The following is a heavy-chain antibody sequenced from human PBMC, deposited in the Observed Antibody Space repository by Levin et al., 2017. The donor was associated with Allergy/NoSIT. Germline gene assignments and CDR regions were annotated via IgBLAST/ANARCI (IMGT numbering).Heavy chain of an antibody. D-gene: IGHD2-15*01. V-gene: IGHV4-38-2*01. CDR3: ARARVVAESPHYFDH. J-gene: IGHJ4*02. CDR1: GYSITNDNF. Sequence: SETLSLTCAVSGYSITNDNFWGWVRQPPGKGLEWIGSIYHTGNTFYNPSLKSRGLISVDTSKNQFSLRMSSVTAADTAMYYCARARVVAESPHYFDHWGQGTLATVSS. CDR2: IYHTGNT.